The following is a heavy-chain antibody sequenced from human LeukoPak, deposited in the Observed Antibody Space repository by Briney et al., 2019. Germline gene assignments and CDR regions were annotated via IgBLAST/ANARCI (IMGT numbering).Heavy chain of an antibody. Sequence: GGSLRLSCAASGFTFSSYAMNWVRQAPGKGLEWVSAISGSASSTYCADSVKGRFTISRDNSKNTLYLQMNSLRAEDTALYYCAKDVSQGRLLSAAAATTAFDYWGQGTLVTVSS. CDR1: GFTFSSYA. CDR3: AKDVSQGRLLSAAAATTAFDY. V-gene: IGHV3-23*01. CDR2: ISGSASST. J-gene: IGHJ4*02. D-gene: IGHD6-13*01.